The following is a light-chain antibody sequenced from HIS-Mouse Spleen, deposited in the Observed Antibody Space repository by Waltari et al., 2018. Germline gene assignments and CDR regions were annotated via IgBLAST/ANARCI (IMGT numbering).Light chain of an antibody. V-gene: IGLV2-8*01. CDR1: SSYFVGYNH. Sequence: QSALTPPPSASVSPGQSVTISCTGASSYFVGYNHVPWYQQHPRKAPKLMIYDVSKRPSGVPDRFSGSKSGNTASLTVSGLQAEDEADYYCSSYAGSNNYVFGTGTKVTVL. CDR2: DVS. CDR3: SSYAGSNNYV. J-gene: IGLJ1*01.